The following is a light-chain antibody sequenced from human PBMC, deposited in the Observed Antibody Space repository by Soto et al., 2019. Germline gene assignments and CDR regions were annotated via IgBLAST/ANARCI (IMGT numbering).Light chain of an antibody. CDR3: QQYKNWPL. Sequence: MRMTQSPSTLAVSAGERVTLSCRTSHSVNSHVAWYQQKPGQAPRLLLYGASTRATGIPVRLSGSGFGTEFTLTISSLQSEDFAVYYCQQYKNWPLFGQGTRLEI. CDR2: GAS. CDR1: HSVNSH. V-gene: IGKV3-15*01. J-gene: IGKJ5*01.